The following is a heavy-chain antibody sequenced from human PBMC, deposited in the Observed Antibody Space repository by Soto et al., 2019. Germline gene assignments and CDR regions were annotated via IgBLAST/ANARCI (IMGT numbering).Heavy chain of an antibody. CDR3: ARSRPSYWGGDFEY. Sequence: QVQLQESGPGLVKPSQTLSLTCTVSGGSISSVGYYWSWIRQHPGKGLEWIGYMYYTGSPYYNPSLKSRVTISVDTSKNQFSLKLSSVTAADTAVYYWARSRPSYWGGDFEYWGQGTLVTVSS. J-gene: IGHJ4*02. CDR2: MYYTGSP. D-gene: IGHD2-21*01. V-gene: IGHV4-31*03. CDR1: GGSISSVGYY.